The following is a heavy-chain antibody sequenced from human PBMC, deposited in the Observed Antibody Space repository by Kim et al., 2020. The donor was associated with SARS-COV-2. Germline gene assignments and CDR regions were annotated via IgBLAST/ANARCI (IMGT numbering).Heavy chain of an antibody. D-gene: IGHD3-10*01. J-gene: IGHJ6*03. CDR1: GYTFTSYD. Sequence: ASVKVSCKASGYTFTSYDINWVRQATEQGLEWMGWMNPNSGNTGYAQKFQGRVTMTRNTSISTAYMELSSLRSEDTAVYYCARGLLVRGVFYYYYYMDVWGKGTTVTVSS. V-gene: IGHV1-8*01. CDR2: MNPNSGNT. CDR3: ARGLLVRGVFYYYYYMDV.